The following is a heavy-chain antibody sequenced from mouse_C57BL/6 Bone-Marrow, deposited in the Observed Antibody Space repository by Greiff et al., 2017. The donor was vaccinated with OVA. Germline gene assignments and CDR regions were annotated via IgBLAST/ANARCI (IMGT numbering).Heavy chain of an antibody. D-gene: IGHD1-1*01. J-gene: IGHJ2*01. CDR2: ISSGGSYT. V-gene: IGHV5-6*01. CDR3: ARPTRRSSLYDFDY. CDR1: GFTFSSYG. Sequence: EVQGVESGGDLVKPGGSLKLSCAASGFTFSSYGMSWVRQTPDKRLEWVATISSGGSYTYYPDSVKGRFTISRDNAKNTLYLQMSSLKSEDTAMYYCARPTRRSSLYDFDYGGQGTTLTVSS.